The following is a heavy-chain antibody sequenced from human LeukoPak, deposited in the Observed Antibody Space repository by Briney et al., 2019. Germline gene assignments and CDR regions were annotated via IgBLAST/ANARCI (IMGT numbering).Heavy chain of an antibody. CDR1: GFTFSTYE. V-gene: IGHV3-48*03. Sequence: TGGSLRLSCATSGFTFSTYEMHWVRQAPGKGLEWLSYISVSGGTMYNADSVKGRFTISRDNANNSLYLQLNSLRAEDTAVYYCARGDDSSGYFSKPWGQGTLVTVSS. CDR3: ARGDDSSGYFSKP. CDR2: ISVSGGTM. D-gene: IGHD3-22*01. J-gene: IGHJ4*02.